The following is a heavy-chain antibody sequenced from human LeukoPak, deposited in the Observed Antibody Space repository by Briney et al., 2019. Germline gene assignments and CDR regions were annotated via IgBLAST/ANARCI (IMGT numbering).Heavy chain of an antibody. J-gene: IGHJ6*03. V-gene: IGHV3-13*01. CDR1: GFTFSTYD. CDR3: ARATVIGNAPVPGYMDV. D-gene: IGHD2-21*01. CDR2: IGTIGDT. Sequence: NPGGSLRLSCAASGFTFSTYDMHWVRQVSGKGLEWVSSIGTIGDTFYPGSVKGRFTISRENAKNSLYLQMNGLGAGDTAVYYCARATVIGNAPVPGYMDVWGKGTTVTVSS.